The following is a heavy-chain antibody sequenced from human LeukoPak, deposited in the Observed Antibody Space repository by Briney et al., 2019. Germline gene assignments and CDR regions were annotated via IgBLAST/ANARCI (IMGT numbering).Heavy chain of an antibody. CDR1: GYTFTSYG. V-gene: IGHV1-18*01. J-gene: IGHJ6*03. CDR2: ISGYNGNT. D-gene: IGHD6-13*01. CDR3: ASVVAAAGYVDPYYYYMDV. Sequence: ASVKVSCKASGYTFTSYGISWVRQAPGQGLEWMGWISGYNGNTNYAQKLQGRVTMTTDTSTSTAYMELRSLRSDDTAVYYCASVVAAAGYVDPYYYYMDVWGKGTTVTVSS.